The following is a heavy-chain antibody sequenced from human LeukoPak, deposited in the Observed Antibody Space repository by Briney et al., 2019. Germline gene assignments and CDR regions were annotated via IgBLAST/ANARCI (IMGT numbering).Heavy chain of an antibody. J-gene: IGHJ6*02. D-gene: IGHD2-15*01. CDR1: GGTFSSYA. CDR3: AEGYCSGGSCYAYGMDV. CDR2: IIPIFGTA. Sequence: ASVKVSCKASGGTFSSYAISWVRQAPGQGLEWMGGIIPIFGTANYAQKFQGRVTITADDSTSTAYMELSSLRSEDTAVYYCAEGYCSGGSCYAYGMDVCGQGTTVTVSS. V-gene: IGHV1-69*13.